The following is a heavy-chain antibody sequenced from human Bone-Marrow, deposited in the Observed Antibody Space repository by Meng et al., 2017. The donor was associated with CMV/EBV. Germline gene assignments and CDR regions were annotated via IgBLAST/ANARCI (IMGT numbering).Heavy chain of an antibody. CDR2: MNPNSGNT. CDR3: ARGRDYGLSLGFDP. Sequence: ASGYTFTGPYLYWVRPAPGQGLEWMGWMNPNSGNTGYAQKFQGRVTMTRNTSISTAYMELSSLRSEDTAVYYCARGRDYGLSLGFDPWGQGTLVTVSS. V-gene: IGHV1-8*02. CDR1: GYTFTGPY. D-gene: IGHD4/OR15-4a*01. J-gene: IGHJ5*02.